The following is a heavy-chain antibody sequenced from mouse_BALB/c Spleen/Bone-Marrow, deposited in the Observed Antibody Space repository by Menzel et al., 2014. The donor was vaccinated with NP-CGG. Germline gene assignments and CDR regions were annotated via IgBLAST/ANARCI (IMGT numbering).Heavy chain of an antibody. V-gene: IGHV3-6*02. CDR1: GYSITSGYF. CDR3: ARTYYRYGAYYFDC. Sequence: EVQLQQSGPGLVKPSQSLSLPCSVTGYSITSGYFWNWIRQFPGNKLEWMGYISYDGSNNYNPSLKNRISITRDTSKNQFFLKLSSVTSEDTATYYCARTYYRYGAYYFDCWGQGTTLTVSS. D-gene: IGHD2-14*01. J-gene: IGHJ2*01. CDR2: ISYDGSN.